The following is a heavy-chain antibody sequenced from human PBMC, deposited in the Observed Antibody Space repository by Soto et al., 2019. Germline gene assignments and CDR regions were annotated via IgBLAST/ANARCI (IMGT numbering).Heavy chain of an antibody. Sequence: ASVKVSCKASGYTFTSYAMHWVRQAPGQRLEWMGWINAGNGNTKYSQKFQGRVTITRDTSASTAYMELSSLRSEDTAVYYCARTYCSGGSCYPNYYYYGMDVWGQGTTVT. J-gene: IGHJ6*02. CDR2: INAGNGNT. V-gene: IGHV1-3*01. CDR1: GYTFTSYA. D-gene: IGHD2-15*01. CDR3: ARTYCSGGSCYPNYYYYGMDV.